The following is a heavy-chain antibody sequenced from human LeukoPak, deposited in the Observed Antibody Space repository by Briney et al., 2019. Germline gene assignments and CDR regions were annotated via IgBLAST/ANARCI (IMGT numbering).Heavy chain of an antibody. Sequence: NPSETLSLTRTVYSGSFSGYYWIWVRQPPGKGLEWIGEINHSGSTNYNPSLKSRVTISVDTSKNQFSLKMSSVTAADTAVYYCARGRLQSLDYWGQGTLVTVSS. J-gene: IGHJ4*02. V-gene: IGHV4-34*01. CDR1: SGSFSGYY. CDR3: ARGRLQSLDY. CDR2: INHSGST. D-gene: IGHD4-11*01.